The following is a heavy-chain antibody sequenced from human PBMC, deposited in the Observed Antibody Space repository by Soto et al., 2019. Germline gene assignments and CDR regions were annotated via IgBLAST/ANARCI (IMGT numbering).Heavy chain of an antibody. Sequence: SETLSLPCTVSGGSISSGGYYWTWIRQHPGKGLEWIGYIYYSGSTYYNPSLKSRVTISVDTSKNQFSLKLSSVTAADTAVYYCATWDNWNYWFDPWGQGTLVT. V-gene: IGHV4-31*03. CDR3: ATWDNWNYWFDP. J-gene: IGHJ5*02. CDR1: GGSISSGGYY. D-gene: IGHD1-7*01. CDR2: IYYSGST.